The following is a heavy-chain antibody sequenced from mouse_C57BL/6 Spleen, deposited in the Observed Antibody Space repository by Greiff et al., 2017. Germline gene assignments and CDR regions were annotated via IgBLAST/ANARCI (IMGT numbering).Heavy chain of an antibody. CDR1: GYTFTDYY. CDR2: IYPGSGNT. J-gene: IGHJ4*01. Sequence: QVQLQQPGAELVRPGASVKLSCKASGYTFTDYYINWVKQRPGQGLEWIARIYPGSGNTYYNEKFKGKATLTAEKSSSTAYMQLSSLTSEDSAVYFCARYIYYGYDYYAVEYWGQGTSVTVSS. V-gene: IGHV1-76*01. CDR3: ARYIYYGYDYYAVEY. D-gene: IGHD2-2*01.